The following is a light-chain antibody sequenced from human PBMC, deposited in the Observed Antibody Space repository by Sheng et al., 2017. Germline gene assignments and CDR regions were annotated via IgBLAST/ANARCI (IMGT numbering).Light chain of an antibody. CDR1: QRVDTS. Sequence: EIVLTQSPATLSLSPGERATLSCRASQRVDTSIAWYQHKPGQAPRVLIYDASNRATGIPARFSGTGSGTEFTLTINSLEAEDFAVYYCQQRMNWPLTFGGGTEGGDQT. CDR2: DAS. CDR3: QQRMNWPLT. J-gene: IGKJ4*01. V-gene: IGKV3-11*01.